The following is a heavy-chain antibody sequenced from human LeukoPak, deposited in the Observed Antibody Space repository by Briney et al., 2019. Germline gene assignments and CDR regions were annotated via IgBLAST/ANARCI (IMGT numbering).Heavy chain of an antibody. CDR3: ARGHLVGPYYYYYYMDV. Sequence: SETLSLTCTVSGGSISSGSYYWSWIRQPAGKGLEWIGRIYTSGSTNYNPSLKSRVTISVDTSKNQFSLKLSSVTAADTAVYYCARGHLVGPYYYYYYMDVWGKGTTVTVSS. D-gene: IGHD2-21*01. CDR2: IYTSGST. J-gene: IGHJ6*03. CDR1: GGSISSGSYY. V-gene: IGHV4-61*02.